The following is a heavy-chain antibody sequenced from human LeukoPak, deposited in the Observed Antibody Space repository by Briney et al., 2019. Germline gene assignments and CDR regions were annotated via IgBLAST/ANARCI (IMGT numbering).Heavy chain of an antibody. D-gene: IGHD5-18*01. CDR2: IYHSGST. CDR3: AREWGTAMADAFDI. V-gene: IGHV4-30-2*01. J-gene: IGHJ3*02. CDR1: GGSISSGGYS. Sequence: SQTLSLTCAVSGGSISSGGYSWSWIRQPPGKGLEWIGYIYHSGSTYYNPSLKSRVTISVDTSKNQFSLKLSSVTAADTAVYYCAREWGTAMADAFDIWGQGTMVTVSS.